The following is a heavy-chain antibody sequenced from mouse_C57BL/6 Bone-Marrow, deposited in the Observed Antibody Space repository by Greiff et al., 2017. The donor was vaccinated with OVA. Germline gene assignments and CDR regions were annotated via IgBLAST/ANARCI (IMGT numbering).Heavy chain of an antibody. Sequence: VQLQQSGAELARPGASVKLSCKASGYTFTSYGISWVKQRTGQGLEWIGEIYPRSGNTYYNEKFKGKATLTADESSSTAYMELRSLTSEDSAVYFCARHYITTVVATPYAMDYWGQGTSVTVSS. CDR1: GYTFTSYG. CDR3: ARHYITTVVATPYAMDY. J-gene: IGHJ4*01. V-gene: IGHV1-81*01. D-gene: IGHD1-1*01. CDR2: IYPRSGNT.